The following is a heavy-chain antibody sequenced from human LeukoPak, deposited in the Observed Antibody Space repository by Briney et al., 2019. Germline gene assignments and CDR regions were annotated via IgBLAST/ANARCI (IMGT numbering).Heavy chain of an antibody. CDR2: VYYSRDT. CDR3: ARRVAAVGQRFDP. D-gene: IGHD6-13*01. J-gene: IGHJ5*02. Sequence: SETLSLTCTVSGVSISSTAYYWDWKRQPPGMELDWVVSVYYSRDTYYNPSLKSRATISVDTSKNQFSLKLTSVTAADTAVYYCARRVAAVGQRFDPWGQGSLVTVSS. CDR1: GVSISSTAYY. V-gene: IGHV4-39*01.